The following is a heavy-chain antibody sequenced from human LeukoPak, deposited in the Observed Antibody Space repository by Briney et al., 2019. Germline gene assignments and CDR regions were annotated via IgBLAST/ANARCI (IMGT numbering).Heavy chain of an antibody. Sequence: SETLSLTCTVSGGSISSSTYYWGWIRQPPGKGLEWIGTIYYSGNTYYNPSLKSRVTISVDTSKNQFSLRLSSVTAADTAVYYCARRRLANLDAFDIWGQGTMVTVSS. CDR3: ARRRLANLDAFDI. V-gene: IGHV4-39*01. J-gene: IGHJ3*02. CDR2: IYYSGNT. CDR1: GGSISSSTYY. D-gene: IGHD5-12*01.